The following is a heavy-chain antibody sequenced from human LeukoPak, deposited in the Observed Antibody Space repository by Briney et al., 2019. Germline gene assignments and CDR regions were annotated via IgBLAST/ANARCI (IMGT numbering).Heavy chain of an antibody. Sequence: SETLSLTCTVSGGSISSYYWSWIRQPAGKGLEWIGRIYTSGSTNYNPSLKSRVTMSVDTSKNQFSLKLSSVTAAGTAVYYCASSLMIVPNAFDIWGQGTMVTVSS. V-gene: IGHV4-4*07. CDR1: GGSISSYY. CDR3: ASSLMIVPNAFDI. CDR2: IYTSGST. D-gene: IGHD3-22*01. J-gene: IGHJ3*02.